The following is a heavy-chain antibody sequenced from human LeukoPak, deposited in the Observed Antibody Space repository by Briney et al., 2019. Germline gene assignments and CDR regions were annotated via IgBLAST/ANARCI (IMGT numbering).Heavy chain of an antibody. CDR1: GFAFSVYA. D-gene: IGHD6-19*01. J-gene: IGHJ5*01. CDR2: INANSIST. CDR3: AKPISGGLAVTADWFHP. V-gene: IGHV3-23*01. Sequence: GGSLRLSCAASGFAFSVYAMSWLRQPPGKGLEWVSTINANSISTSYAASVRGRFTISRDNAKDTLYLQLNTLRADDTATYCAKPISGGLAVTADWFHPWGQGTLVVVSS.